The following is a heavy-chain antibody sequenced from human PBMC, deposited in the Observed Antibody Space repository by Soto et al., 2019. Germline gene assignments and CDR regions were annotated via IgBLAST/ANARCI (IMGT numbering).Heavy chain of an antibody. CDR3: ATESSSSSPWFN. CDR1: GYTLTELS. V-gene: IGHV1-24*01. CDR2: FDPEDGET. Sequence: ASVKVSCKVSGYTLTELSMQWVRLAPGKGLEWMGGFDPEDGETIYAQKFQGRVTMTEDTSTDTAYMELSSLRSEVTAVYSCATESSSSSPWFNLGQVTLVTVSS. D-gene: IGHD6-6*01. J-gene: IGHJ4*02.